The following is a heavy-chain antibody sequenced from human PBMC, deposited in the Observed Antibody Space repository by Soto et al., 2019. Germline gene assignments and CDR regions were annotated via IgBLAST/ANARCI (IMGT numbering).Heavy chain of an antibody. CDR1: GGTIGGYD. Sequence: PSAPMPLSYTVNGGTIGGYDWIWIRHPPGKGLEWMGYIYSSGTTNYNPSLKSRVTISLDTSKNQFSLKLTSVTAADTAVYYCAVGHTSGSYYGHALFWGQGTLVTVSS. D-gene: IGHD1-26*01. CDR3: AVGHTSGSYYGHALF. V-gene: IGHV4-59*01. CDR2: IYSSGTT. J-gene: IGHJ4*02.